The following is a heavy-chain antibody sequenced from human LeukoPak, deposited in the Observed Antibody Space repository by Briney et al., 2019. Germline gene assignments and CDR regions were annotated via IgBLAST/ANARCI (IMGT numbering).Heavy chain of an antibody. V-gene: IGHV4-59*08. CDR1: GGSISSYY. Sequence: SETLSLTCTVSGGSISSYYWSWIRQPPGKGLEWIGYIYYSGSTNYNPSLKSRVTISVDTSKNQFSLKLSSVTAADTAVYYCARHNNYWELADYWGQGTLVTVSS. CDR3: ARHNNYWELADY. J-gene: IGHJ4*02. CDR2: IYYSGST. D-gene: IGHD1-26*01.